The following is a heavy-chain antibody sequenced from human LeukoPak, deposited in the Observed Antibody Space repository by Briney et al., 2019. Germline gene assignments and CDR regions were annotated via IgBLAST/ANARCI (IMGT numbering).Heavy chain of an antibody. V-gene: IGHV3-7*01. Sequence: GRSLRLSCAVSGLTFSSSWMDWVRQAPGKGLEWVASINPDGNKKYSADSVKGRFTISRDNAENSLYLQMNSLRVEDTAFYYCARDLAYSRLDYWGQGMLVTVSS. D-gene: IGHD5-18*01. CDR1: GLTFSSSW. CDR3: ARDLAYSRLDY. J-gene: IGHJ4*02. CDR2: INPDGNKK.